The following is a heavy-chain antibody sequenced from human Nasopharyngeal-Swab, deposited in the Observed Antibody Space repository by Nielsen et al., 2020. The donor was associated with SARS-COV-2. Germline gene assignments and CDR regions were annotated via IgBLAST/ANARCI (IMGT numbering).Heavy chain of an antibody. V-gene: IGHV5-51*01. CDR3: ARQLPYGDFDY. J-gene: IGHJ4*02. D-gene: IGHD4-17*01. CDR1: GYTFTSYW. Sequence: KVSCKASGYTFTSYWIGWVRQMPGKGLEWMGIIYPGDSDTRYSPSFQGQVTISADKSISTAYLQWSSLKASDTAMYYCARQLPYGDFDYWGQGTLVTVSS. CDR2: IYPGDSDT.